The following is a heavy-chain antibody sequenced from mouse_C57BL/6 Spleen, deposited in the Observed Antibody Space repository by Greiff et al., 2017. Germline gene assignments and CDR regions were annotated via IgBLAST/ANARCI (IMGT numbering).Heavy chain of an antibody. V-gene: IGHV1-52*01. CDR2: IDPSDSET. CDR1: GYTFTSYW. D-gene: IGHD1-1*01. Sequence: QVQLQQPGAELVRPGSSVKLSCKASGYTFTSYWMHWVKQRPIQGLEWIGNIDPSDSETHYNQKFKDKATLTVDKSSSTAYMQLSSPTSEDSAVYYCARPGSSYDWYFDVWGTGTTVTVSS. CDR3: ARPGSSYDWYFDV. J-gene: IGHJ1*03.